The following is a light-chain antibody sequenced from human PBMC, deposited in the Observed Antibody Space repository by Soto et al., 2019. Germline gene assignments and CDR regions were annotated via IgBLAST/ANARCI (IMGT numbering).Light chain of an antibody. CDR3: QQYESTLPT. J-gene: IGKJ1*01. Sequence: DIVMTQSPESLAVSLGERATINCKSSQSLLYTSRNKNYLAWYQQRPGQPLKLLIYWASTRESGVPDRFSGSGSGTDFTLTINNVQAEDVAVYYCQQYESTLPTFGQRTKVEIK. CDR1: QSLLYTSRNKNY. V-gene: IGKV4-1*01. CDR2: WAS.